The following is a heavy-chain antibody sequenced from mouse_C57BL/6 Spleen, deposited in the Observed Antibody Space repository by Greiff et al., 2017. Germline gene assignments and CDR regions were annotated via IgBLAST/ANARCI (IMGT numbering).Heavy chain of an antibody. D-gene: IGHD1-1*01. CDR2: IDPENGGT. CDR3: TRRVACSGGYAMDY. J-gene: IGHJ4*01. CDR1: GYTFTDYE. Sequence: VQLQQSGAELVRPGASVTLSCKASGYTFTDYEMHWVKQTPVHGLAWIGAIDPENGGTAYNQKFKGKAILTADKSSSTAYMELRSLTSVDSAVYYCTRRVACSGGYAMDYWGQGTSVTVSS. V-gene: IGHV1-15*01.